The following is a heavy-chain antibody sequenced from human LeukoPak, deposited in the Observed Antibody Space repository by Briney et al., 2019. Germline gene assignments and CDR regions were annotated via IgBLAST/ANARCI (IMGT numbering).Heavy chain of an antibody. CDR1: GGSISSYY. D-gene: IGHD4-23*01. Sequence: SETLSLTCTVSGGSISSYYWSWIRQPPGKGLEWIGYIYYSGSTNYNPSLTSRVTISVDTSKNQFSLKLSSVTAADTAVYYCASVPRGGKSTRDYWGQGTLVTVSS. CDR2: IYYSGST. CDR3: ASVPRGGKSTRDY. V-gene: IGHV4-59*12. J-gene: IGHJ4*02.